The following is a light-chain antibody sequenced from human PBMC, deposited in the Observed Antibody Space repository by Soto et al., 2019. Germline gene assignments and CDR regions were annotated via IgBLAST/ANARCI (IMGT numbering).Light chain of an antibody. CDR3: CSYAGSSTYVV. J-gene: IGLJ2*01. CDR1: SSDVGSYNL. V-gene: IGLV2-23*01. CDR2: EGS. Sequence: QSALTQPASVSGSPGQSITISCTGTSSDVGSYNLVSWYQQHPGKAPKLMIYEGSKRPSGVSNRFSGSKSGNTASLTISGLPAEVEADYYCCSYAGSSTYVVFGGGTKLTVL.